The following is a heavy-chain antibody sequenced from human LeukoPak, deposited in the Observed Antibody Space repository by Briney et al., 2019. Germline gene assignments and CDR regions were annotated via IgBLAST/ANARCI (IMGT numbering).Heavy chain of an antibody. V-gene: IGHV4-59*08. J-gene: IGHJ4*02. CDR2: IYYSGST. CDR3: ARQHQGHQIDY. Sequence: SETLSLTCTVSGGSISSHYWSWIRQPPGKGLEWIGYIYYSGSTNYNPSLKSRVTISVDTSKNQFSLKLSSVTAADTAVYYCARQHQGHQIDYWGQGTLVTVSS. CDR1: GGSISSHY.